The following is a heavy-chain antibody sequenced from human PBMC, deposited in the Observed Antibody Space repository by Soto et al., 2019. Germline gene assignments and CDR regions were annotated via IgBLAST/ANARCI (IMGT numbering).Heavy chain of an antibody. D-gene: IGHD2-21*02. J-gene: IGHJ6*02. CDR1: GYTLTELS. Sequence: ASVKVSCKVSGYTLTELSMHWVRQAPGKGLEWMGGFDPEDGETIYAQKFQGRVTMTEDTSTDTAYMELSSLRSEDTAVYYCARDLWGYCGTDCYPLDVWGQGTTVTVS. CDR3: ARDLWGYCGTDCYPLDV. CDR2: FDPEDGET. V-gene: IGHV1-24*01.